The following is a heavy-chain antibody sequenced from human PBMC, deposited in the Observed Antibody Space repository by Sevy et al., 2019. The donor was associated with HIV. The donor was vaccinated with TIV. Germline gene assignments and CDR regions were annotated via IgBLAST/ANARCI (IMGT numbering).Heavy chain of an antibody. V-gene: IGHV1-2*02. D-gene: IGHD2-2*01. Sequence: ASVKVSCKASGYTFTGYYMHWVRQAPGQGLEWMGWINPHSGGTNYAQKFQGRVTMTRDTSISTAYMELSRLRSDDTAVYYCASDNDYCISPNCPLFGMDVWGQGTTVTVSS. CDR3: ASDNDYCISPNCPLFGMDV. CDR2: INPHSGGT. J-gene: IGHJ6*02. CDR1: GYTFTGYY.